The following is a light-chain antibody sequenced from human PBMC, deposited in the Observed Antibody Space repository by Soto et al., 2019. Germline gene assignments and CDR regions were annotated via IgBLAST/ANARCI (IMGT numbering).Light chain of an antibody. CDR2: GAS. V-gene: IGKV3-15*01. Sequence: EIVMKQSPATLFVSRGERATLSCRASQSVSSNLAWYQQKPGQAPRLLIYGASTRATGIPARFSGSGSGTEFTLTISSLHSEDFAVYYCQQYNIWPPITFGQGTRLEIK. CDR3: QQYNIWPPIT. J-gene: IGKJ5*01. CDR1: QSVSSN.